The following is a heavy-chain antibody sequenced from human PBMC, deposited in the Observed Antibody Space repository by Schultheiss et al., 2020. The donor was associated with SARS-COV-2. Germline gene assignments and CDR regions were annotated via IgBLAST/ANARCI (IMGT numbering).Heavy chain of an antibody. CDR2: ISDSDDNT. CDR3: ARDESGSRGGFDY. D-gene: IGHD1-26*01. Sequence: GGSLRLSCAASGFTFSRSVMSWVRQAPGKGLEWVSAISDSDDNTYYADSAKGRFTISRDNSKNTLYLQMNSLRAEDTAVYYCARDESGSRGGFDYWGQGTLVTVSS. V-gene: IGHV3-23*01. CDR1: GFTFSRSV. J-gene: IGHJ4*02.